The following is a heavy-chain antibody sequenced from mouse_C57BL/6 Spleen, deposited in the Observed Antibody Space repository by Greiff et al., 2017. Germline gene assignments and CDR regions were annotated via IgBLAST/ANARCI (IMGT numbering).Heavy chain of an antibody. CDR3: ARRYYGSGYWYLDV. Sequence: LVESGAELVRPGASVKLSCKASGYTFTDYYINWVKQRPGQGLEWIASIYPGSGNTYSNEKFKGKATLTAEKSSSTAYMQLSGLTSEDSVVYFCARRYYGSGYWYLDVWGTGTTVTVSS. V-gene: IGHV1-76*01. J-gene: IGHJ1*03. CDR1: GYTFTDYY. CDR2: IYPGSGNT. D-gene: IGHD1-1*01.